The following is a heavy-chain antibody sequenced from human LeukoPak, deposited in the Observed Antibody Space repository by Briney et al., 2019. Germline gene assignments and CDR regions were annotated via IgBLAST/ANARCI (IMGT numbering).Heavy chain of an antibody. D-gene: IGHD3-22*01. CDR3: AKDHYDSSGHRIDY. J-gene: IGHJ4*02. V-gene: IGHV3-30*02. Sequence: GGSLRLSCAASGFTFSSYGMHWGRHGPGKGQEWGAFIRFDGNNTFQADSVKGRFTISRDISQNTLYLQMNSLRPDDTAVYYCAKDHYDSSGHRIDYWGQGALVTVSS. CDR2: IRFDGNNT. CDR1: GFTFSSYG.